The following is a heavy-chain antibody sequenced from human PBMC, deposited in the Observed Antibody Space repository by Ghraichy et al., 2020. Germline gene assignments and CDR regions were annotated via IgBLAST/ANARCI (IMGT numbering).Heavy chain of an antibody. CDR1: GFTFNVYA. Sequence: GGSLRLSCAASGFTFNVYALHWVRQSSGKGLEWVGHIRTKPFNFATTYGASVRGRFTISRDDSTNTAYLQMNSLKIEDTAVYYCSPNLEIDWPTLGGRGTLVTVSS. V-gene: IGHV3-73*01. CDR2: IRTKPFNFAT. J-gene: IGHJ4*02. D-gene: IGHD3-9*01. CDR3: SPNLEIDWPTL.